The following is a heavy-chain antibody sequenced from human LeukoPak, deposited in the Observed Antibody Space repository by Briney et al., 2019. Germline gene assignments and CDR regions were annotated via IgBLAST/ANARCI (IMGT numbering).Heavy chain of an antibody. D-gene: IGHD2/OR15-2a*01. CDR1: GASSNSSYYY. J-gene: IGHJ4*02. V-gene: IGHV4-39*01. Sequence: SETLSLTCSVSGASSNSSYYYWGWVRQPPGKGLEWIGSIYHSGRTSYNAPLQSQVSISVEPSKNQFSLKVMSVTAADTAVYYCAAVLYGYYFDQWAEGTVVIVSS. CDR3: AAVLYGYYFDQ. CDR2: IYHSGRT.